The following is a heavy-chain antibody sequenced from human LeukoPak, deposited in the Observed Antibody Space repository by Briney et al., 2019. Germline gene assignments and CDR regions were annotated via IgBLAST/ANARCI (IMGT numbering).Heavy chain of an antibody. CDR1: GFTFSSYG. CDR3: AKGRCSSASCYGYYYMDV. V-gene: IGHV3-23*01. Sequence: GGTLRLSCAASGFTFSSYGMSWVRQAPGKGLEWVSAISGSGGSTYYADSVKGRFTISRDNSKNTLYLQMNSLRAEDTAVYYCAKGRCSSASCYGYYYMDVWGKGTTVTISS. D-gene: IGHD2-2*01. CDR2: ISGSGGST. J-gene: IGHJ6*03.